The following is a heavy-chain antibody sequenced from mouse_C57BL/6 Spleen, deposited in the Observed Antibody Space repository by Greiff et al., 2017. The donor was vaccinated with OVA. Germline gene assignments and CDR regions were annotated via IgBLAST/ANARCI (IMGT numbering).Heavy chain of an antibody. CDR1: GYSITSGYY. J-gene: IGHJ4*01. CDR2: ISYDGSN. D-gene: IGHD1-1*01. CDR3: ARESSSSDYYAMDY. V-gene: IGHV3-6*01. Sequence: ESGPGLVKPSQSLSLTCSVTGYSITSGYYWNWIRQFPGNKLEWMGYISYDGSNNYNPSLKNRISITRDTSKNQFFLKLNSVTTEDTATYYCARESSSSDYYAMDYWGQGTSVTVSS.